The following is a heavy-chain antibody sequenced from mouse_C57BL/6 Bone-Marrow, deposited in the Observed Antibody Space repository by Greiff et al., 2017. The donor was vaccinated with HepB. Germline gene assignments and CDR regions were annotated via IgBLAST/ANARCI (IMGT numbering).Heavy chain of an antibody. CDR2: ISSGSSPI. V-gene: IGHV5-17*01. CDR3: ARPPFDY. CDR1: GFTFSDYG. J-gene: IGHJ2*01. Sequence: EVKLVESGGGLVKPGGSLKLSCAASGFTFSDYGMHWVRQAPEKGLEWVAYISSGSSPIYYADTVKGRFTISRDNATTTLFLQMTSLRSEDTAMYYCARPPFDYWGQGTTLTVSS.